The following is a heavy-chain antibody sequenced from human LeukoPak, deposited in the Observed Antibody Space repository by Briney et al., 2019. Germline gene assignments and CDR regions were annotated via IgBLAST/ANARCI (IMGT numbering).Heavy chain of an antibody. CDR2: INPNSGGT. D-gene: IGHD4-17*01. CDR3: ARDRGGDYEFDY. J-gene: IGHJ4*02. Sequence: ASVKVSCKAAGDTISAYSLNWVRQAPGQGLEWMGWINPNSGGTNYAQKFQGRVTMTTDTSTSTAYMELRSLRSDDTAVYYCARDRGGDYEFDYWGQGTLVTVSS. V-gene: IGHV1-2*02. CDR1: GDTISAYS.